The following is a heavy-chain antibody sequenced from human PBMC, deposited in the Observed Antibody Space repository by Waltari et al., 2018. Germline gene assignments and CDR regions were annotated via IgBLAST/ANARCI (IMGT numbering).Heavy chain of an antibody. CDR3: ARFRDGDGNFTTIYSFDY. CDR1: GGSISRYY. Sequence: QVQLQESGPGLVKPSETLSLTCTVSGGSISRYYWSWVRQPAGKGLEWIGRIFITGSSNYNPSLMSRVAMSVDMSKSQVSLGLSSVTAADTAVYYCARFRDGDGNFTTIYSFDYWGQGTLVTVSP. CDR2: IFITGSS. D-gene: IGHD2-21*01. V-gene: IGHV4-4*07. J-gene: IGHJ4*02.